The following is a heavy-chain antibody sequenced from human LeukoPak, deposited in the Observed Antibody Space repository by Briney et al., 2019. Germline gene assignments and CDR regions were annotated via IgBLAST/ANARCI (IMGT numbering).Heavy chain of an antibody. CDR2: IRYDGSSK. V-gene: IGHV3-30*02. CDR1: RFTFSSYG. Sequence: PGGSLRLSCAASRFTFSSYGMHWVRQAPGKGLEWVAFIRYDGSSKYYADFVKGRFTMSRDNSNNTLYLQMNSLRAEDTAVYYCAKDRRGVSGSYVLDYWGQGTLVTVSS. J-gene: IGHJ4*02. CDR3: AKDRRGVSGSYVLDY. D-gene: IGHD3-16*01.